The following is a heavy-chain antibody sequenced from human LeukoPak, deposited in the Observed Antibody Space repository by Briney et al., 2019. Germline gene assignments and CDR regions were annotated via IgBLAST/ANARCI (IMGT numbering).Heavy chain of an antibody. CDR2: ISSDSNYI. CDR3: ARKENILTGYYDH. J-gene: IGHJ5*02. CDR1: GFTFSSYT. V-gene: IGHV3-21*01. D-gene: IGHD3-9*01. Sequence: GGSLRLSCAASGFTFSSYTMNWVRQAPGKGLEWVSSISSDSNYIYYADSVKGRFTISRDNAWNSLHLQMNSLRAEDTAVYYCARKENILTGYYDHWGQGTLVTVSS.